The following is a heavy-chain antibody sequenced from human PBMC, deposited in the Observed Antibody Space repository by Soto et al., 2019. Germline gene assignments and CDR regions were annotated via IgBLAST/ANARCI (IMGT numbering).Heavy chain of an antibody. V-gene: IGHV4-59*01. CDR3: ARDSPYLAAAGPERQVYYYYYGMDV. CDR1: GGSISSYY. J-gene: IGHJ6*02. D-gene: IGHD6-13*01. CDR2: IYYSGST. Sequence: SETLSLTCTVSGGSISSYYWSWIRQPPGKGLERIGYIYYSGSTNYNPSLKSRVTISVDTSKNQFSLKLSSVAAADTAVYYCARDSPYLAAAGPERQVYYYYYGMDVWGQGTTVTVSS.